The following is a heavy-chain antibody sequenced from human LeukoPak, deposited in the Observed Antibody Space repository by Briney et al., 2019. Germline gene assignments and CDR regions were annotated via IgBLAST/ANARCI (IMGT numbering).Heavy chain of an antibody. J-gene: IGHJ4*02. CDR1: GVSISDYH. CDR3: ARMYSGTSYYFDF. V-gene: IGHV4-59*01. D-gene: IGHD1-26*01. Sequence: PSETLSLTCSVSGVSISDYHWIWIRQPPAKGLEWMGYFSYSGSTRYNPSLKSRVTMSVDTSKNQFSLRLISVAAADTVVYYCARMYSGTSYYFDFWGQGTLVTVSS. CDR2: FSYSGST.